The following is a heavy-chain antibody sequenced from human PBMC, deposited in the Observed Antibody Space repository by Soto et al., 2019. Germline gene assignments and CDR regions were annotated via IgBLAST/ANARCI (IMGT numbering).Heavy chain of an antibody. CDR2: ISYDGSNK. V-gene: IGHV3-30-3*01. D-gene: IGHD3-3*01. CDR1: GFTFSSYT. J-gene: IGHJ3*01. Sequence: PGGSLRLSCAASGFTFSSYTLHWVRQAPGKGLEWVALISYDGSNKYYADSVKGRFTISRDNSKNTLYLQMNSLRPEDTALFYCARGPYDFWSGYIADAFDVWGQGTMVTVSS. CDR3: ARGPYDFWSGYIADAFDV.